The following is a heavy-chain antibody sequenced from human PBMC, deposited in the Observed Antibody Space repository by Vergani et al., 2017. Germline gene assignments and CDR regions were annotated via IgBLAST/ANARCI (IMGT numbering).Heavy chain of an antibody. CDR2: IWYDGSNK. Sequence: QVQLVESGGGVVQPGRSLRLSCAASGFTFSSYGMHWVRQAPGKGLEWGAVIWYDGSNKYYADSVKGRFTISRDNSKNTLYLQMNSLRAEDTALYYCAKEEGSSPQWDYYYGMDVWGQGTTVTVSS. D-gene: IGHD2-2*01. CDR1: GFTFSSYG. J-gene: IGHJ6*02. CDR3: AKEEGSSPQWDYYYGMDV. V-gene: IGHV3-33*06.